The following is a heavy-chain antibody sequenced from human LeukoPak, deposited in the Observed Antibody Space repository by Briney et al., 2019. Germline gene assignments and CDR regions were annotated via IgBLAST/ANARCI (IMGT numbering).Heavy chain of an antibody. J-gene: IGHJ5*02. CDR1: GGSISSGGYY. CDR2: IYYSGST. D-gene: IGHD2-21*02. V-gene: IGHV4-31*03. Sequence: SETLSLTCTVSGGSISSGGYYWSWLRQHPGKGLEWIGYIYYSGSTYYNPSLKSRVTISVDTSKNQFSLKLSSVTAADTAVYYCARDKKNCGGDCYPPPYNWFDPWGQGTLVTVSS. CDR3: ARDKKNCGGDCYPPPYNWFDP.